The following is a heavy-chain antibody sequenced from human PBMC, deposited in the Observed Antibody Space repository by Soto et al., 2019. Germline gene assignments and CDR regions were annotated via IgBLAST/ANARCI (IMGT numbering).Heavy chain of an antibody. CDR2: IHPNTGGT. Sequence: ASVKVSCKASGYPYTNSYMHWVRQAPGQGIEWMGWIHPNTGGTNYAQKFQGRVTMTRDTSVSTVYMELNRLTSDDTAIYFCASDFCIRGWFRQPGNCAKDVCHQVPT. D-gene: IGHD6-19*01. CDR3: ASDFCIRGWFRQPGNCAKDV. J-gene: IGHJ6*02. CDR1: GYPYTNSY. V-gene: IGHV1-2*02.